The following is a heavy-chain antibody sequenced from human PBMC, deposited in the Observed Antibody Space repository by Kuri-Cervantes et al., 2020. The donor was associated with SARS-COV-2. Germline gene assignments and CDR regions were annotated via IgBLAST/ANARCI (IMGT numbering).Heavy chain of an antibody. CDR3: ARDLYDSSGYYSPHVFDY. J-gene: IGHJ4*02. D-gene: IGHD3-22*01. Sequence: GGSLRLSCAASGFTFSSCAMHWVRLAPGKGLEWVAFISYDGSNKYYADSVKGRFTISRDNAKNPLYLQMNSLRAEDTAVYYCARDLYDSSGYYSPHVFDYWGQGTLVTVSS. CDR1: GFTFSSCA. V-gene: IGHV3-30*07. CDR2: ISYDGSNK.